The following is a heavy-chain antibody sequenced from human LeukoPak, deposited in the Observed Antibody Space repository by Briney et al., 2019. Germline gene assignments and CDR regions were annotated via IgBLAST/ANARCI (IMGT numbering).Heavy chain of an antibody. D-gene: IGHD5-12*01. Sequence: PGGSLRLSCAASGFTFSSYWMSWVRQAPGKGLEWVANIKQDGSEKYYVDSVKGRFTISRDNAKNSLYLQMNSLRAEDTAVYYCARDGYSGYAESLLDYWGQGTLVTVSS. CDR3: ARDGYSGYAESLLDY. CDR1: GFTFSSYW. CDR2: IKQDGSEK. J-gene: IGHJ4*02. V-gene: IGHV3-7*01.